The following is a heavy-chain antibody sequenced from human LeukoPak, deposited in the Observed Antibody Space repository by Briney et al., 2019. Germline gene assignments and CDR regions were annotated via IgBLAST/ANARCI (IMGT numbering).Heavy chain of an antibody. CDR2: INPNSGGT. Sequence: ASVKVSCKASGYTFTGYYMHWVRQAPGQGLEWMGWINPNSGGTNYAQKFQGRVTMTRDTSISTAYMELSRLRSDDTAVYYCARGGGIVVVPGLNWFDPWGQGTLVTVSS. D-gene: IGHD2-2*01. J-gene: IGHJ5*02. V-gene: IGHV1-2*02. CDR1: GYTFTGYY. CDR3: ARGGGIVVVPGLNWFDP.